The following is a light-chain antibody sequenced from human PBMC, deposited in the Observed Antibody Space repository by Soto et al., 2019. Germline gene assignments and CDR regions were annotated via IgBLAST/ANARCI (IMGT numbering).Light chain of an antibody. CDR1: QSVSSN. V-gene: IGKV3-15*01. Sequence: EIVMTQSPATLSVSPGERATLSCRASQSVSSNLAWYQQKPGQAPRFLIYGASTRATGIPARFSGSGSGTEFTLTISSLQSEDFAVYYCQQYNNWPPPTFGGGTKVEIK. CDR2: GAS. CDR3: QQYNNWPPPT. J-gene: IGKJ4*01.